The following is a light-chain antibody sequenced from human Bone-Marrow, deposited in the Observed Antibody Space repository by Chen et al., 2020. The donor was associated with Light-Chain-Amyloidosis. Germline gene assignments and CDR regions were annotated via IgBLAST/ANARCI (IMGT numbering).Light chain of an antibody. Sequence: SHVLTPPSSVSVAPGQTATIACGGNNIGTTSVHWYQQTPGQAPLLVVYDDRDRPSGIPERLSGSNSGNTATLTSSRVEAGDEADYYCQVWDRSSDRPVFGGGTKLTVL. CDR2: DDR. CDR1: NIGTTS. V-gene: IGLV3-21*02. CDR3: QVWDRSSDRPV. J-gene: IGLJ3*02.